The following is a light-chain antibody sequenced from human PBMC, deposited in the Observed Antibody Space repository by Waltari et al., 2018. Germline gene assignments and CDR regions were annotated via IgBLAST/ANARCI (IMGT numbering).Light chain of an antibody. CDR1: QGISSF. V-gene: IGKV1-9*01. CDR2: AAS. CDR3: QQLNSYPPT. Sequence: QLTQSPSSLSASVGDGFTITCRARQGISSFLAWYQQKAGKAPKLLIYAASTLQSGVPSRFSGSGSGTDFTLTISSLQPEDFATYYCQQLNSYPPTFGGGTKVEIK. J-gene: IGKJ4*01.